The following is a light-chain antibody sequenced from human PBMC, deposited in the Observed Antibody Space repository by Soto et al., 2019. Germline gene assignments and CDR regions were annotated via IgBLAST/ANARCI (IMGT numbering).Light chain of an antibody. CDR1: HSVSNN. CDR3: LQYDDWHRT. J-gene: IGKJ1*01. Sequence: EIVMTQSPAILSVSPGDRATLSFRAGHSVSNNLASYQQKPGQTPRLVTYGASNRATGVPARFSGSGSGTDFTLTISSLQSEDFAVYYCLQYDDWHRTFGQGTKVDI. V-gene: IGKV3-15*01. CDR2: GAS.